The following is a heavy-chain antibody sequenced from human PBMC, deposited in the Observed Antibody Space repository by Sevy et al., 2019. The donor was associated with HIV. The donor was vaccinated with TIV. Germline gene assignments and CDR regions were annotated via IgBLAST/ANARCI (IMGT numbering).Heavy chain of an antibody. Sequence: GGSLRLSCAASGFTFSNVWMSWVRQAPGKGLEWVGHIKSKNDGGTTDYAAPVKGRFTISRDDSKNMLSLQMNSLKTEDSAVYYCTTGGSIFKYWGQGTLVTVSS. J-gene: IGHJ4*02. CDR2: IKSKNDGGTT. D-gene: IGHD3-16*01. CDR3: TTGGSIFKY. V-gene: IGHV3-15*01. CDR1: GFTFSNVW.